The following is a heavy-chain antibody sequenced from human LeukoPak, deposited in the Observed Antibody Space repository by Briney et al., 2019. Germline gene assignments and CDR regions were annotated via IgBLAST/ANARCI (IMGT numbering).Heavy chain of an antibody. CDR3: ASSIVATAARY. V-gene: IGHV1-46*01. D-gene: IGHD5-12*01. Sequence: ASVKVSCKASGYTFTSYYMHWVRQAPGQGLEWMGIIDPSGGSTSYAQKFQGRVTMTRDTSTSTVYMELSSLRSEDTAVYYCASSIVATAARYWGQGTLVTVSS. CDR1: GYTFTSYY. CDR2: IDPSGGST. J-gene: IGHJ4*02.